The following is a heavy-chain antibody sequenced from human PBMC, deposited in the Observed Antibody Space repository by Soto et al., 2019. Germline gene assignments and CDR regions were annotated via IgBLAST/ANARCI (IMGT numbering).Heavy chain of an antibody. D-gene: IGHD6-19*01. J-gene: IGHJ4*02. CDR3: AKVAGYSSGWLDY. V-gene: IGHV3-23*01. CDR1: GFTFMSYA. Sequence: EVQLLESGGGLVQSGGSLRLSCAASGFTFMSYAMSWVRQAPGKGLEWVSCISGSGGSTYYVDSVKGRFTISRDNSKNTLYLQISSLRAEDAAVYYCAKVAGYSSGWLDYWGQGTLVTVSS. CDR2: ISGSGGST.